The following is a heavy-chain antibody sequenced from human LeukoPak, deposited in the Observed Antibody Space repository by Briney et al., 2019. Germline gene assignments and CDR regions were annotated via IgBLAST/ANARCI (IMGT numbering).Heavy chain of an antibody. D-gene: IGHD1-26*01. CDR1: GASVSGHF. V-gene: IGHV4-59*02. Sequence: PSETLSLTCGVSGASVSGHFWSWIRQTPGMGLEWIGYISNRGSTGYNPSLRSRVTISVDAPKNEVSLNLRSVSAADTAVYYCAKDVSGTYFAFDVWGQGRTV. J-gene: IGHJ3*01. CDR2: ISNRGST. CDR3: AKDVSGTYFAFDV.